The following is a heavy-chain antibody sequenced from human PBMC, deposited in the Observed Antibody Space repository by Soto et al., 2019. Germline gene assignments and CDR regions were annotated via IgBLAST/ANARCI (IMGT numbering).Heavy chain of an antibody. J-gene: IGHJ3*02. D-gene: IGHD3-16*01. V-gene: IGHV4-59*01. CDR2: IYYSGST. Sequence: PSETLSLTCTVSGGSINTYYWSWMRQPPGKGLEWIGYIYYSGSTNSNPSLKSRVTISEDTSKNQLSLKLSSVTAADTAVYYCARDAGARGNGAFDIWGQGTMVTVSS. CDR3: ARDAGARGNGAFDI. CDR1: GGSINTYY.